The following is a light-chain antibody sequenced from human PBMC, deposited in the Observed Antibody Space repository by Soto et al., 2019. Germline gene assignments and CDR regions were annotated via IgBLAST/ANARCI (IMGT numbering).Light chain of an antibody. J-gene: IGLJ3*02. CDR2: EVS. CDR3: SSYGGNNYVL. V-gene: IGLV2-14*01. Sequence: QSVLTQPASVSGSPGQSITISCTGTSSDVGGYNYVSWYQHHPGKAPKLMIYEVSNRPSGVSDRFSGSRSGNTASLTISGLQAEDEADYYCSSYGGNNYVLFGGGTKLTVL. CDR1: SSDVGGYNY.